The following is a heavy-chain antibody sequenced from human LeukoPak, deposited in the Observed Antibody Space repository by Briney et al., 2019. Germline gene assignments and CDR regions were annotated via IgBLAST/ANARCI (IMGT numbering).Heavy chain of an antibody. CDR2: IIPILGIA. D-gene: IGHD1-1*01. V-gene: IGHV1-69*02. J-gene: IGHJ6*02. CDR3: ARVRAGTTSYYYYGMDV. Sequence: ASVKVSCKASGGTFSSYTISWVRQAPGQGLEWMGRIIPILGIANYAQKFQGRVTITADKSTSTAYMELSSLRSEDTAVCYCARVRAGTTSYYYYGMDVWGQGTTVTVSS. CDR1: GGTFSSYT.